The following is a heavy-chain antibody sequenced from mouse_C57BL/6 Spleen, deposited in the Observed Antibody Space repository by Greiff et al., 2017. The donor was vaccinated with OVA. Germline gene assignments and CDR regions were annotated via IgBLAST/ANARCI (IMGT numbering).Heavy chain of an antibody. V-gene: IGHV3-6*01. CDR1: GYSITSGYY. Sequence: EVHLVESGPGLVKPSQSLSLTCSVTGYSITSGYYWNWIRQFPGNKLEWMGYISYDGSNNYNPSLKNRNSITRDTSKNQFFLKLNSVTTEDTATYYCARGLFYFDYWGQGTTLTVSS. CDR2: ISYDGSN. CDR3: ARGLFYFDY. J-gene: IGHJ2*01.